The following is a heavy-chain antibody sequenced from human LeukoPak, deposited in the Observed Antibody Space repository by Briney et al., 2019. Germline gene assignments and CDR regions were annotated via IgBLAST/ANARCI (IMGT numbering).Heavy chain of an antibody. Sequence: PGGSLRLSCAASGFTFSSYAMSWVRQAPGKGLEWVSAISGSGGSTYYADSVKGRFTISRDNSKNTLYLQMNSLRAEDTAVYYCAKDEIRAEILLWFGENEAKIDAFDIWGQGTMVTVSS. CDR1: GFTFSSYA. J-gene: IGHJ3*02. V-gene: IGHV3-23*01. D-gene: IGHD3-10*01. CDR2: ISGSGGST. CDR3: AKDEIRAEILLWFGENEAKIDAFDI.